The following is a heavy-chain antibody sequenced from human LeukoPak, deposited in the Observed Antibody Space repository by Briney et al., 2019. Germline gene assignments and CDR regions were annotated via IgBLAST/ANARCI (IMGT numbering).Heavy chain of an antibody. J-gene: IGHJ4*02. CDR2: ISYDGSNK. Sequence: GGSLRLSCAASGFTFSSYGMHWVRQAPGKGLEWVAVISYDGSNKYYADSVKGRFTISRDNSKNTLYLQMNSLRAEDTAVYYCAREGYYYDSSGQALYYFDYWGQGTLVTVSS. CDR3: AREGYYYDSSGQALYYFDY. V-gene: IGHV3-30*03. CDR1: GFTFSSYG. D-gene: IGHD3-22*01.